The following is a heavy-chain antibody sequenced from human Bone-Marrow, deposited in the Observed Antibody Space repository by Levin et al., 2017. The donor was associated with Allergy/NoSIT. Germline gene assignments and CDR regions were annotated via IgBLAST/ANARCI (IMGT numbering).Heavy chain of an antibody. CDR3: ARLRITIFGVVTPNYFDY. J-gene: IGHJ4*02. V-gene: IGHV3-7*01. CDR1: GFTFSSYW. D-gene: IGHD3-3*01. CDR2: IKQDGSEK. Sequence: GGSLRLSCAASGFTFSSYWMSWVRQAPGKGLEWVANIKQDGSEKYYVDSVKGRFTISRDNAKNSLYLQMNSLRAEDTAVYYCARLRITIFGVVTPNYFDYWGQGTLVTVSS.